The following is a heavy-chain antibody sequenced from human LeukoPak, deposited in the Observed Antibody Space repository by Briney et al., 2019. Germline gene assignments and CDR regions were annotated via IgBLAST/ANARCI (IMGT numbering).Heavy chain of an antibody. CDR3: ARVREGHYYGSGSYYTA. D-gene: IGHD3-10*01. V-gene: IGHV3-21*01. Sequence: GGSLRLSCAASGFTFSSYSMNWVRQAPGKGLEWVSSISSSSSYIYYADSVKGRFTIFRDNAKNSLYLQMNSLRAEDTAVYYCARVREGHYYGSGSYYTAWGHGALVTVSS. CDR1: GFTFSSYS. CDR2: ISSSSSYI. J-gene: IGHJ4*03.